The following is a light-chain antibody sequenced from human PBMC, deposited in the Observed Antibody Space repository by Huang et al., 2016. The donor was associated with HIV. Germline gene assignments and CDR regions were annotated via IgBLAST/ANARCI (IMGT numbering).Light chain of an antibody. J-gene: IGKJ1*01. CDR3: LQDFNYPRT. CDR2: AAS. CDR1: QDITND. Sequence: AIQLTQSPSSLSASFGDRVTITCWASQDITNDLGWYQQKPGKSPKLLISAASTLRSVVPSRFSGSGSGTDFTLTISSLQPEDFATYFCLQDFNYPRTFGQGTRVEIK. V-gene: IGKV1-6*02.